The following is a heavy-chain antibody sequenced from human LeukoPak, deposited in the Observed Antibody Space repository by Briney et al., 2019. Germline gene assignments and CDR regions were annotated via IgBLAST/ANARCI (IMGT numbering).Heavy chain of an antibody. CDR1: GFTFSSYG. D-gene: IGHD3-9*01. J-gene: IGHJ4*02. CDR3: ARYLPFDY. CDR2: ISYDGSNK. Sequence: GGSLRLSCAASGFTFSSYGMHWVRQAPGKGLEWVAVISYDGSNKYYADSVKGRFTISRDNSKNTPYLQMNSLRAEDTAVYYCARYLPFDYWGQGTLVTVSS. V-gene: IGHV3-30*03.